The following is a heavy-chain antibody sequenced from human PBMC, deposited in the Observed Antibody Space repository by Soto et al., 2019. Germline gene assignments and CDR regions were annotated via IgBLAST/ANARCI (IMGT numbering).Heavy chain of an antibody. V-gene: IGHV3-53*01. J-gene: IGHJ4*02. CDR3: ARSFNDWTTYFDY. CDR2: LYTGGSA. CDR1: GFSVTDHY. D-gene: IGHD3-9*01. Sequence: GGSLRLSCAASGFSVTDHYMPWVRQAPGKGLEWVSVLYTGGSAYYGDSVKGRFTISRDSSTNTLYLQMNSLKVGDTAFYFCARSFNDWTTYFDYWSEGTLVTVSS.